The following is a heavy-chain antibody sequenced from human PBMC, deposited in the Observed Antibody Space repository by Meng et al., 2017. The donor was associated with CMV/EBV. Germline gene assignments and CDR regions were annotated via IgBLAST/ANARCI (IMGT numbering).Heavy chain of an antibody. CDR2: ISSSGSTI. J-gene: IGHJ4*02. V-gene: IGHV3-11*04. CDR3: ARVTSYCSSTSCLDY. Sequence: GGSLRLSCAASGFTFSDNYMSWIRQAPGKGLEWVSYISSSGSTIYYADSVKGRFTISRDNAKNSLYLQMNSLRAEDTAVYYCARVTSYCSSTSCLDYWGQGTLVTVSS. CDR1: GFTFSDNY. D-gene: IGHD2-2*01.